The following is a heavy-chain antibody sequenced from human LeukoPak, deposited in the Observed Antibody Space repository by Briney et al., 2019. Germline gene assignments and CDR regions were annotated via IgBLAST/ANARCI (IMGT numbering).Heavy chain of an antibody. Sequence: PGGSLRLSCAASGFTFSSYGMHWVRQAPGKGLEWVAVIWYDGSNKYYADSVKGRFTISRDNAKNSLYLQMNSLRAEDTAVYYCARDMDYPVKYYYYYMDVCGKGTTVTVSS. V-gene: IGHV3-33*01. D-gene: IGHD3/OR15-3a*01. CDR2: IWYDGSNK. CDR3: ARDMDYPVKYYYYYMDV. J-gene: IGHJ6*03. CDR1: GFTFSSYG.